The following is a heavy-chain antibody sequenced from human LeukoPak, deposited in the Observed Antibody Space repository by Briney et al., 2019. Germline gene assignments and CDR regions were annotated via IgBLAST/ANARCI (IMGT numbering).Heavy chain of an antibody. CDR2: IYIDGTT. J-gene: IGHJ4*02. V-gene: IGHV3-53*01. D-gene: IGHD6-13*01. CDR1: GFIVSHNY. Sequence: GGSLRLSCAASGFIVSHNYMTWVRQAPGKGLEWISVIYIDGTTYYADSVKGRFTISRDQANNTLYLQMNTPRDEDTAVYYCARGPRYSFYWGQGTLVSVSS. CDR3: ARGPRYSFY.